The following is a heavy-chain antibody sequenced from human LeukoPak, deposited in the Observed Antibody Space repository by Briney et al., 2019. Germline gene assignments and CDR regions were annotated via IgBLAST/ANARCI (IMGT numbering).Heavy chain of an antibody. D-gene: IGHD6-19*01. CDR3: ARRSDFIAVAGMIDYFDY. CDR2: IYPGDSDT. Sequence: GESLKISCNGSGYSFTSYWIGWVRQMPGKGLEWMGIIYPGDSDTRYSPSFQGQVTISADKSISTAYLQWSSLKASDTAMYYCARRSDFIAVAGMIDYFDYWGQGTLVTVSS. V-gene: IGHV5-51*01. J-gene: IGHJ4*02. CDR1: GYSFTSYW.